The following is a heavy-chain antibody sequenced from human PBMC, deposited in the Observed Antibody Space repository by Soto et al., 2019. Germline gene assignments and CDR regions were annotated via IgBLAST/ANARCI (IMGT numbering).Heavy chain of an antibody. D-gene: IGHD3-3*01. CDR1: GGSISSYY. Sequence: SETLSLTCTVSGGSISSYYWSWIRQPPGKGLEWIGFIYYSGSTNYNPSLKSRVTISVDTSKNQFSLKLSSVTAADTAVYYCARGGDFSFLTFDYWGQGTLVTAPQ. CDR3: ARGGDFSFLTFDY. J-gene: IGHJ4*02. V-gene: IGHV4-59*01. CDR2: IYYSGST.